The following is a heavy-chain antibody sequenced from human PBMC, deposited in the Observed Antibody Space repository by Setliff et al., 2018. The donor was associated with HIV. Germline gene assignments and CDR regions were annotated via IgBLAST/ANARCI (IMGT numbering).Heavy chain of an antibody. V-gene: IGHV1-69*13. CDR3: AAHYDILTGYRRPLDY. D-gene: IGHD3-9*01. CDR1: GGTFSGHA. CDR2: IIPLFGTA. J-gene: IGHJ4*02. Sequence: SVKVSCKAAGGTFSGHAINWVRQAPGQGVEWMGEIIPLFGTAHYAQRFQGRVTITADHSTSTAYMELNSLRSEDTAVYYCAAHYDILTGYRRPLDYWGQGTLVTVSS.